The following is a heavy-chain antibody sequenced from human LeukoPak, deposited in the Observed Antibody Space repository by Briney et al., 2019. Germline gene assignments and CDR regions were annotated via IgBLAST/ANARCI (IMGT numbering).Heavy chain of an antibody. CDR1: GFTFSSYG. CDR3: ARDNRRTAVAGLDS. CDR2: IWYDGSNK. Sequence: GGSLRLSCAASGFTFSSYGMHWVRQAPGKGLEWVAVIWYDGSNKYYADSVKGRFTISRDNSKNTLYLQMNSLRAEDTAVYYCARDNRRTAVAGLDSWGQGILVTVSS. J-gene: IGHJ4*02. D-gene: IGHD6-19*01. V-gene: IGHV3-33*01.